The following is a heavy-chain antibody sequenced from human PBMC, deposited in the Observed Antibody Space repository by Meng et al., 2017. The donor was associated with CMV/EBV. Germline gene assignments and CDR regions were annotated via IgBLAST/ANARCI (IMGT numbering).Heavy chain of an antibody. J-gene: IGHJ4*02. D-gene: IGHD2-15*01. Sequence: QVQMGHSVAEVKKPGSSVKVSCKASGGTFSSYSISWLRQAPGQGLEWMGGIIPIFGTANYAQKFQGRVTITEDESTSTAYMELSSLRSEDTAVYYCARVCGGSCFDYWGQGTLVTVSS. CDR2: IIPIFGTA. CDR3: ARVCGGSCFDY. V-gene: IGHV1-69*12. CDR1: GGTFSSYS.